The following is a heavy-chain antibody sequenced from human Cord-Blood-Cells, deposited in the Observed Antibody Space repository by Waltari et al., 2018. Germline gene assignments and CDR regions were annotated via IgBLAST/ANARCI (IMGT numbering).Heavy chain of an antibody. CDR2: IIPIFGTA. J-gene: IGHJ5*02. CDR1: GGTFSSYA. Sequence: QVQLVQSGAEVKKPGASVKVSCKASGGTFSSYAISWVRPAPGQGLEWMGGIIPIFGTANYAQKFQGRGTITADESTSTAYMELSSLRSEDTAVYYCARRGEYCSSTSCYVGAGWFDPWGQGTLVTVSS. D-gene: IGHD2-2*01. CDR3: ARRGEYCSSTSCYVGAGWFDP. V-gene: IGHV1-69*01.